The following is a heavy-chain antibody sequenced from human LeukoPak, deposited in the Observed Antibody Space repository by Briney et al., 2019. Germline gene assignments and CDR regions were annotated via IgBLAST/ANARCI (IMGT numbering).Heavy chain of an antibody. CDR1: GGTFSSYA. CDR2: TIPIFGTA. CDR3: ARTLLPRDDNWFDP. V-gene: IGHV1-69*01. D-gene: IGHD3-10*01. Sequence: SVKVSCKASGGTFSSYAISWVRQAPGQGLEWMGGTIPIFGTANYAQKFQGRVTITADESTSTAYMELSSLRSEDTAVYYCARTLLPRDDNWFDPWGQGTLVTVSS. J-gene: IGHJ5*02.